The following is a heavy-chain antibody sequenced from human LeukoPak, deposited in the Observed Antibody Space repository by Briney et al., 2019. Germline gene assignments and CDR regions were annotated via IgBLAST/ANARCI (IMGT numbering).Heavy chain of an antibody. CDR1: GFSFSIYA. D-gene: IGHD2-2*01. J-gene: IGHJ3*01. V-gene: IGHV3-23*01. CDR2: ISGSGGST. CDR3: AKDRSCSGSSCNVGS. Sequence: TGGSLRLSCAASGFSFSIYAMSWVRQAPGKGLEWVSAISGSGGSTFYADSVKGRFTISRDNSKNTLFLQMNGLRAEDTAVYYCAKDRSCSGSSCNVGSWGQGTMVTVSS.